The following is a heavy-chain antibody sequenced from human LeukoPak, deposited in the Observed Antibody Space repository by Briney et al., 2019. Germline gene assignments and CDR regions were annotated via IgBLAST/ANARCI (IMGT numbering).Heavy chain of an antibody. V-gene: IGHV4-31*03. Sequence: PSQTLSLTCTVSGGSISSGGYYWSWIRQHPGKGLEWIGYIYYSGSTYYNPSLKSRVTISVDTSKNQFSLKLSSVTAADTAAYYCARRYYDSSGSPFDYWGQGTLVTVSS. D-gene: IGHD3-22*01. CDR2: IYYSGST. CDR3: ARRYYDSSGSPFDY. J-gene: IGHJ4*02. CDR1: GGSISSGGYY.